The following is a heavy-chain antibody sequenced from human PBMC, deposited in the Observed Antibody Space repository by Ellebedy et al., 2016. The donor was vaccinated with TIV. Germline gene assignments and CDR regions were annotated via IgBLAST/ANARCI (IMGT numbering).Heavy chain of an antibody. CDR2: IYSSGNI. D-gene: IGHD3-22*01. Sequence: SETLSLXXTVSGGSISSGSHYWSWIRQPAGKGLEWIGRIYSSGNINYNPTLESRLTMSLDTSRNQLSLRLTSVTAADTAMYYCAREGGYYYMDVWGKGTTVTVSS. V-gene: IGHV4-61*02. CDR1: GGSISSGSHY. J-gene: IGHJ6*03. CDR3: AREGGYYYMDV.